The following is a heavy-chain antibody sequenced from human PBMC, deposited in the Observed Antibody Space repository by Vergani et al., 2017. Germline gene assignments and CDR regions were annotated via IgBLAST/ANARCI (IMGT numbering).Heavy chain of an antibody. CDR3: ASHDITIFGVVIIRGYYYYGMDV. J-gene: IGHJ6*02. Sequence: QVQLVQSGAEVKKPGSSVKVSCKASGGTFSSYAISWVRQAPGQGLEWMGGIIPIFGTANYAQKFQGRVTITADESTSTAYMELSSLRSEERAVYYCASHDITIFGVVIIRGYYYYGMDVWGQGTTVTVSS. V-gene: IGHV1-69*01. D-gene: IGHD3-3*01. CDR1: GGTFSSYA. CDR2: IIPIFGTA.